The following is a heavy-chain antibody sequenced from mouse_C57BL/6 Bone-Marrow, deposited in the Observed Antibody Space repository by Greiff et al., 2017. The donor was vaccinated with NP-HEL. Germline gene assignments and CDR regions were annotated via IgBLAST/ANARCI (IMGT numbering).Heavy chain of an antibody. V-gene: IGHV1-55*01. CDR2: IYPGSGST. Sequence: QVQLQQPGAELVKPGASVKMSCKASGYTFTSYWITWVKQRPGQGLEWIGDIYPGSGSTNYNEKFKSKATLTVDTSSSTAYMQLSSLTSEDSAVYYCARSFTTVVEVRILGWFAYWGQGTLVTVSA. J-gene: IGHJ3*01. D-gene: IGHD1-1*01. CDR3: ARSFTTVVEVRILGWFAY. CDR1: GYTFTSYW.